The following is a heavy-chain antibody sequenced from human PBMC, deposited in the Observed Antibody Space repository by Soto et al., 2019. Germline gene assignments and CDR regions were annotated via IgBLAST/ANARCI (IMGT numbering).Heavy chain of an antibody. J-gene: IGHJ4*02. Sequence: PSETLSLTCTVSGDSISSNYWSWIRQPPGKGLEWIGYIYYSGSTNYKPSLKSRVTISVDTSKNQFSLKLSAVIAADTAMYYCARYSYGSDYYFDYWGQGTLVTVSS. CDR2: IYYSGST. CDR1: GDSISSNY. CDR3: ARYSYGSDYYFDY. V-gene: IGHV4-59*01. D-gene: IGHD3-10*01.